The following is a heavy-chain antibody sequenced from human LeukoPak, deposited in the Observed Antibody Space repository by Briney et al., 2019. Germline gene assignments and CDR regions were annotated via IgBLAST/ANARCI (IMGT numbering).Heavy chain of an antibody. V-gene: IGHV3-23*01. CDR2: ISGSGGST. Sequence: GGSLRLSCAASGFIFSTYAMTWVRQAPGKGLEWVSGISGSGGSTYYADSVKGRFTISRDNSKNTLYLQMNSLRAEDTAVYYCARRDGSSWYSGWFDPWGQGTLVTVSS. D-gene: IGHD6-13*01. J-gene: IGHJ5*02. CDR3: ARRDGSSWYSGWFDP. CDR1: GFIFSTYA.